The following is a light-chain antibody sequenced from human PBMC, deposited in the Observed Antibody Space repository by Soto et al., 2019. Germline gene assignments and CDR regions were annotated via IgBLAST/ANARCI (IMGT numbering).Light chain of an antibody. J-gene: IGLJ1*01. CDR2: EVS. CDR1: SSDVGGYNY. Sequence: QSALTQPASVSGSPGQSITISCTGTSSDVGGYNYVSWYQQHPGKAPKLMIYEVSNRPSGVSDRFSGSKSGNRASLTISGLQAEDEADYYCSSYPSSSTLCVFGTGTKLTVL. CDR3: SSYPSSSTLCV. V-gene: IGLV2-14*01.